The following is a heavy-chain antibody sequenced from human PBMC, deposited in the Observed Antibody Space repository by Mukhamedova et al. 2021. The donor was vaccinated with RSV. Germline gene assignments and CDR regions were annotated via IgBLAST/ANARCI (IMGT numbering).Heavy chain of an antibody. CDR2: IGTAGDT. J-gene: IGHJ4*02. Sequence: IGTAGDTYYPGSVKGRFTISRENAKNSLYLQMNSLGAEDTAVYYCARSRGYQLLRYFDYWGQGTLVTVSS. D-gene: IGHD2-2*01. CDR3: ARSRGYQLLRYFDY. V-gene: IGHV3-13*01.